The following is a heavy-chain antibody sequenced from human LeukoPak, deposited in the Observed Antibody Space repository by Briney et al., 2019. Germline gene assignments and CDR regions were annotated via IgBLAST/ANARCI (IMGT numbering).Heavy chain of an antibody. D-gene: IGHD1-7*01. CDR1: GFTFDDYG. CDR2: INWNGGST. Sequence: PGGSLRLSCAASGFTFDDYGMSWVRQAPGKGLEWVSGINWNGGSTGYADSVKGRFTISRDNAKNSLYLQMNSLRAEDTALYYCTRITGTTRYFDYCGQGTLVTVSS. J-gene: IGHJ4*02. CDR3: TRITGTTRYFDY. V-gene: IGHV3-20*04.